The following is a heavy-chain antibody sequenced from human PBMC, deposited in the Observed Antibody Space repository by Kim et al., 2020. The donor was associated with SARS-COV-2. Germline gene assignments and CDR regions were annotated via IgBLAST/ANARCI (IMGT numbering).Heavy chain of an antibody. D-gene: IGHD1-26*01. Sequence: ASVKVSCKASGYTFTSYYMHWVRQAPGQGLEWMGIINPSGGSTSYAQKFQGRVTMTRDTSTSTVYMELSSLRSEDTAVYYCALPRVGATPGGPGYYGMDVWGQGTTVTVSS. J-gene: IGHJ6*02. CDR1: GYTFTSYY. V-gene: IGHV1-46*01. CDR3: ALPRVGATPGGPGYYGMDV. CDR2: INPSGGST.